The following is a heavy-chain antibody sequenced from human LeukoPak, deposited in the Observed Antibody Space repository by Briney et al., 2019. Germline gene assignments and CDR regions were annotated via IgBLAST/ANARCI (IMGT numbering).Heavy chain of an antibody. V-gene: IGHV3-30*02. CDR3: AKDHSSSWYDYFDY. CDR1: GFTFSSYG. J-gene: IGHJ4*02. Sequence: PGGSLRLSSVASGFTFSSYGMHWVRQAPGKGLEWVAFIRYDGSNKYYADSVKGRFTISRDNSKNTLYLQMNSLRAEDTALYYCAKDHSSSWYDYFDYWGQGTLVTVSS. CDR2: IRYDGSNK. D-gene: IGHD6-13*01.